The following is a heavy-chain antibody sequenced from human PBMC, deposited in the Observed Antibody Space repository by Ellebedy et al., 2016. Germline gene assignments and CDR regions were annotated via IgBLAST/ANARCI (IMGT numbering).Heavy chain of an antibody. CDR3: ARDQSTAGPTTCDY. J-gene: IGHJ4*02. CDR1: GFTFSSSW. V-gene: IGHV3-74*01. Sequence: GGSLRLSCAASGFTFSSSWMHWVPQAPGEGLVWVSRINTDGSDTIYADSVKGRFTISRDNAKNTLYLQMNRLRAEDTAVYYCARDQSTAGPTTCDYWGQGTLVTVSS. D-gene: IGHD1-1*01. CDR2: INTDGSDT.